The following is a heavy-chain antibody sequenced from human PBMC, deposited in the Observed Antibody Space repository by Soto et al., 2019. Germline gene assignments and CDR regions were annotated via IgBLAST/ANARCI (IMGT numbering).Heavy chain of an antibody. Sequence: SETLSLTCAVYGGSFSGYYWSWIRQPPGKGLEWIGEINHSGSTNYNPSLKSRVTISVDTSKNQFSLKLSSVTAADTAVYYCAREGHRGVARRIAAVWGQGTKVT. CDR1: GGSFSGYY. D-gene: IGHD6-13*01. CDR3: AREGHRGVARRIAAV. J-gene: IGHJ6*01. CDR2: INHSGST. V-gene: IGHV4-34*01.